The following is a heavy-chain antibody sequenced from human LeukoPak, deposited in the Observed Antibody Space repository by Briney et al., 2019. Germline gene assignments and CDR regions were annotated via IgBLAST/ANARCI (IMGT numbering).Heavy chain of an antibody. CDR2: INPNSGGT. J-gene: IGHJ4*02. CDR3: AREDTAAAVYYFDY. D-gene: IGHD6-13*01. CDR1: GYTFTGYY. Sequence: ASVKVSCKASGYTFTGYYMHWVRQAPGQGLEXXXWINPNSGGTNYAQKFQGRVTMTRDTSISTAYMELSRLRSDDTAVYYCAREDTAAAVYYFDYWGQGTLVTVSS. V-gene: IGHV1-2*02.